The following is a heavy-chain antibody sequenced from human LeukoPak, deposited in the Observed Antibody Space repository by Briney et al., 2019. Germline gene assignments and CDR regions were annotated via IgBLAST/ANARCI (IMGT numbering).Heavy chain of an antibody. CDR1: GFTFSSYG. J-gene: IGHJ6*03. CDR2: IRYDGSNK. CDR3: AKDGTARDLYYYYYMDV. Sequence: GGSLRLSCAASGFTFSSYGMHWVRQAPGKGLEWVAFIRYDGSNKYYADSVKGRFTISRDNSKNTLYLQMNSLRAEDTAVYYCAKDGTARDLYYYYYMDVWGKGTTVTVSS. D-gene: IGHD5-18*01. V-gene: IGHV3-30*02.